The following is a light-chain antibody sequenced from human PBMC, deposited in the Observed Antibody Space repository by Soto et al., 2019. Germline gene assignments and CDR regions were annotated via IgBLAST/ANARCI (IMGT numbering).Light chain of an antibody. Sequence: IVLTQAPGTLCDSPVQRPTLSCRASQSVSSNVAWYQHIPGQAPRLLIHGASTRATGVPAKVSGSGSGTEFTLTISSLQPDDFATYYCLQFNTFPRTFGQGTKVDIK. J-gene: IGKJ1*01. V-gene: IGKV3-15*01. CDR2: GAS. CDR1: QSVSSN. CDR3: LQFNTFPRT.